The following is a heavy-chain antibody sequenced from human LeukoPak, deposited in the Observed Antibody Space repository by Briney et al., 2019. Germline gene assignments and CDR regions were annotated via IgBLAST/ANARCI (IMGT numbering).Heavy chain of an antibody. CDR3: ASHGGNPR. V-gene: IGHV4-39*07. CDR1: GGSISTSNYY. D-gene: IGHD4-23*01. CDR2: IFYSGST. J-gene: IGHJ4*02. Sequence: SETLSLTCTVSGGSISTSNYYWGWIRQPPGKGLEWIGNIFYSGSTYYSPSLRSRVTISLDTSRNQFSLKLSSVTAADTAVYYCASHGGNPRWGQGTLVTVSS.